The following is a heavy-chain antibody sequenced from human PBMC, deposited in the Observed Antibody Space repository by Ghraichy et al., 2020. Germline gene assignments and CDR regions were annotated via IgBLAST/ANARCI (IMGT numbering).Heavy chain of an antibody. CDR1: GFTFRPYM. CDR2: MKQDVGEE. D-gene: IGHD1-14*01. Sequence: RGSLRLSCAASGFTFRPYMMTWVRQAPGKGLEWVASMKQDVGEEYYVDSVKGRFTISRDNAKNSLFLQMNSLRAEDSAVYYCARDNDFRIDYWGQGTLVTVSS. CDR3: ARDNDFRIDY. J-gene: IGHJ4*02. V-gene: IGHV3-7*01.